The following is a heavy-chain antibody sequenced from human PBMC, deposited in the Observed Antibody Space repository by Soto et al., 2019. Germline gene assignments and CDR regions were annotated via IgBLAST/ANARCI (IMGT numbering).Heavy chain of an antibody. CDR1: GYSFSDYW. J-gene: IGHJ4*02. CDR3: ARQRLSQWELLY. CDR2: IYPGDSDT. Sequence: EVQLVQSGAEVKKPGESLKISCKGSGYSFSDYWIAWVRQMPGKALEWMGIIYPGDSDTRYSPSFQGQVTILADKSINTAYLQWSSLKASDSAMYYCARQRLSQWELLYWGQGTLVTVSS. V-gene: IGHV5-51*01. D-gene: IGHD1-26*01.